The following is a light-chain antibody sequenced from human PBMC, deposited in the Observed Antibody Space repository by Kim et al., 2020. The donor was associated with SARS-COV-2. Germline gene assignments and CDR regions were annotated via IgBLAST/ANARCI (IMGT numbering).Light chain of an antibody. CDR3: QQYNIYPLT. J-gene: IGKJ4*01. Sequence: DIQMTQSPSTLSASVGDRVTITCRASQSISSWLAWYQQKPGTAPKLLIYDASSLESGVPSRFSGSGSGTEFTLTISSLQPDDFATYYCQQYNIYPLTFGGGTKVDIK. CDR2: DAS. V-gene: IGKV1-5*01. CDR1: QSISSW.